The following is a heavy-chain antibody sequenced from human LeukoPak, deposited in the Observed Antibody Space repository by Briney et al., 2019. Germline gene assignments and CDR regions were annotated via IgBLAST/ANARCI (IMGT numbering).Heavy chain of an antibody. CDR3: ARLGDCSSTSCYSVNYYYYYGMDV. CDR2: IYPGDSDT. CDR1: GYSFTSYW. D-gene: IGHD2-2*01. Sequence: KCGESLKISCKGSGYSFTSYWIGWVRQMPGKGLEWMGIIYPGDSDTRYSPSFQGQVTISADKSISTAYLQWSGLKASDTAMYYCARLGDCSSTSCYSVNYYYYYGMDVWGQGTTVTVSS. V-gene: IGHV5-51*01. J-gene: IGHJ6*02.